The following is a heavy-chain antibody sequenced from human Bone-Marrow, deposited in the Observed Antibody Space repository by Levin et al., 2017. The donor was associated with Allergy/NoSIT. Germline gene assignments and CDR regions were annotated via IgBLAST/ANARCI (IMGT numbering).Heavy chain of an antibody. J-gene: IGHJ4*02. V-gene: IGHV3-30*04. Sequence: GESLKISCAASGFPFSDYAMHWVRQAPGEGLEWVAIISSDGTNKSYSDSVKGRFTISRDNSKNTLYLQINTLRTDDTAVYYCARNLRETCRIDLERAIRRCESSNSFDYWGQGTLVTVSS. D-gene: IGHD1-1*01. CDR3: ARNLRETCRIDLERAIRRCESSNSFDY. CDR1: GFPFSDYA. CDR2: ISSDGTNK.